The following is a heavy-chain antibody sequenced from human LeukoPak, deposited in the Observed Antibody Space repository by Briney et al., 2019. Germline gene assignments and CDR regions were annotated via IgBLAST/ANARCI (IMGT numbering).Heavy chain of an antibody. J-gene: IGHJ4*02. Sequence: GGSLRLSCAASGFTFSSYSMNWVRQAPGKGLEWVSSISSSSSYIYYAGSVKGRFTISRDNAKNSLYLQMNSLRAEDTAVYYCARDSRVARLVYWGQGTLVTVSS. CDR1: GFTFSSYS. D-gene: IGHD5-12*01. CDR3: ARDSRVARLVY. CDR2: ISSSSSYI. V-gene: IGHV3-21*01.